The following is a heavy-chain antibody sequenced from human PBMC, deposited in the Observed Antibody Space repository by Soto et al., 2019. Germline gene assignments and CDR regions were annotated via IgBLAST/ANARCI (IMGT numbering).Heavy chain of an antibody. D-gene: IGHD2-2*01. CDR2: IIPIFGTA. Sequence: ASVKVSCKASGGAFSSYAISWVRQAPGQGLEWMGGIIPIFGTANYAQKFQGRVTITADESTSTAYMELSSLRSEDTAVYYCARASLYCSSTSCQINWFDPWGQGTLVTVSS. CDR1: GGAFSSYA. CDR3: ARASLYCSSTSCQINWFDP. V-gene: IGHV1-69*13. J-gene: IGHJ5*02.